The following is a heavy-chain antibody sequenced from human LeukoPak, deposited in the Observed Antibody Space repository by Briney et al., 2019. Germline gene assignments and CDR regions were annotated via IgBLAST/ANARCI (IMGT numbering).Heavy chain of an antibody. CDR2: IIPMFGTP. V-gene: IGHV1-69*05. D-gene: IGHD1-7*01. CDR3: AGLELVFRWRFCCYMDV. J-gene: IGHJ6*03. CDR1: GGTFSSYA. Sequence: ASVKVSCKASGGTFSSYAINWVRQAPGQGLEWMGGIIPMFGTPNYAQKFQGRVTIGTDESTSTAYMELSSLRSEDTAVYYCAGLELVFRWRFCCYMDVWGKGTTVSVS.